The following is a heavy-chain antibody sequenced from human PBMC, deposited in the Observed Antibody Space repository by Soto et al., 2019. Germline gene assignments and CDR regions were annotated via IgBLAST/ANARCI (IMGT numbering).Heavy chain of an antibody. J-gene: IGHJ6*02. V-gene: IGHV4-61*01. CDR2: IYYSGST. CDR3: ARVYYYGSGSYGMDV. Sequence: LSLTCTVSGGSVSSGSYYWSWIRQPPGKGLEWIGYIYYSGSTNYNPSLKSRVTISVDTSKNQFSLKLSSVTAADTAVYYCARVYYYGSGSYGMDVWGQGTTVTVSS. CDR1: GGSVSSGSYY. D-gene: IGHD3-10*01.